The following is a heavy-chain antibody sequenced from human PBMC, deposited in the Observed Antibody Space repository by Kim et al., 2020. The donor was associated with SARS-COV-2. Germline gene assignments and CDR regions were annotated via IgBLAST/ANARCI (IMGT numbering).Heavy chain of an antibody. CDR1: GFTFDDYA. V-gene: IGHV3-9*01. D-gene: IGHD1-26*01. J-gene: IGHJ6*02. Sequence: GGSLRLSCAASGFTFDDYAMHWVRQAPGKGLEWVSGISWNSGSIGYADSVKGRFTISRDNAKNSLYLQMNSLRAEDTALYYCAEDGWWELPRGYGMDVWGQGTTVTVSS. CDR2: ISWNSGSI. CDR3: AEDGWWELPRGYGMDV.